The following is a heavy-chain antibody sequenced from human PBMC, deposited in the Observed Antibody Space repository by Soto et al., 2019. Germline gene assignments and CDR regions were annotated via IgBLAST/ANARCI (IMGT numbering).Heavy chain of an antibody. V-gene: IGHV4-31*03. J-gene: IGHJ4*02. CDR3: ARESSYGLFDY. CDR1: GDSISNPAHY. Sequence: QVQLQASGPGLVKPSQTLSLTCSVSGDSISNPAHYWSWISQRPGKGLEWIGYIYYSGTTNYNPSLKGRVTMSVDTSKNQFSLRLSFVTAADTAVYYCARESSYGLFDYWGQGTLVTVSS. D-gene: IGHD2-21*01. CDR2: IYYSGTT.